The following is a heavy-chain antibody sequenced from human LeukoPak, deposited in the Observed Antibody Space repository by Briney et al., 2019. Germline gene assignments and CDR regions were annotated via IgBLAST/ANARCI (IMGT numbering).Heavy chain of an antibody. J-gene: IGHJ5*02. Sequence: GRSLRLSCAASGFTFDDYAMHCVRQAPGKGLEWVSGISWNSGSIGYADSVKGRFTISRDNAKNSLYLQMNSLRAEDTALYYCAKDITYYYGSGGWFDPWGQGTLVTVSS. CDR1: GFTFDDYA. CDR3: AKDITYYYGSGGWFDP. V-gene: IGHV3-9*01. D-gene: IGHD3-10*01. CDR2: ISWNSGSI.